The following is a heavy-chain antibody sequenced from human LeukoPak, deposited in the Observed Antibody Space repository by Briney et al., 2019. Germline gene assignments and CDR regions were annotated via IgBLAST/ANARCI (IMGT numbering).Heavy chain of an antibody. CDR2: IYYSGST. CDR1: GGSISSYY. CDR3: ARERVAPAASYYYYGMDV. Sequence: SETLSLTCTVSGGSISSYYWSWIRQPPGKGLEWIGYIYYSGSTNYNPSLKSRVTISVDTSKNQFSLKLSSVTAADTAVYYCARERVAPAASYYYYGMDVWGKGTTVTVSS. D-gene: IGHD2-2*01. J-gene: IGHJ6*04. V-gene: IGHV4-59*01.